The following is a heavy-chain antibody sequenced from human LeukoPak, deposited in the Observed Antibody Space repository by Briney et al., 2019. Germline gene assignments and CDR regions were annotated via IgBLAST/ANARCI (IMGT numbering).Heavy chain of an antibody. CDR2: IKEDGSEK. D-gene: IGHD3-16*01. Sequence: GGSLRLSCAASGFTLSYNWMSWVRRAPGKGLEWVASIKEDGSEKYYVDSVKGRFTISRDNAKNSLYLQMNSLRAEDTALYYCASGRQLGYWGQGTLVTVSS. CDR3: ASGRQLGY. CDR1: GFTLSYNW. J-gene: IGHJ4*02. V-gene: IGHV3-7*01.